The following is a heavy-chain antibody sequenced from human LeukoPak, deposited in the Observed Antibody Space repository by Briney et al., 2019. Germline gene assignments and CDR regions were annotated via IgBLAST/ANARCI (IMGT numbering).Heavy chain of an antibody. J-gene: IGHJ4*02. CDR1: GGSISSNY. CDR3: ARRAYSSGYYYFDY. V-gene: IGHV4-59*01. CDR2: IYYSGST. D-gene: IGHD3-22*01. Sequence: SETLSLTCTVSGGSISSNYWSWIRQPPGEGLEWIGYIYYSGSTIYNPSLKSRVTISVDTSKNQFSLKLSSVTAADTAVYYCARRAYSSGYYYFDYWAREPWSPSPQ.